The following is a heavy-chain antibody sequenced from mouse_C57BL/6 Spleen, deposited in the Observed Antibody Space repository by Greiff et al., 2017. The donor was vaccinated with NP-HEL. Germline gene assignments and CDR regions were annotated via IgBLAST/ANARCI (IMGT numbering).Heavy chain of an antibody. Sequence: QVQLKQPGAELVKPGASVKLSCKASGYTFTSYWMQWVKQRPGQGLEWIGEIDPSDSYTNYNQKFKGKATLTVDTSSSTAYMQLSSLTSEDSAVYYCARGGSSYYFDYWGQGTTLTVSS. D-gene: IGHD1-1*01. V-gene: IGHV1-50*01. CDR2: IDPSDSYT. CDR1: GYTFTSYW. CDR3: ARGGSSYYFDY. J-gene: IGHJ2*01.